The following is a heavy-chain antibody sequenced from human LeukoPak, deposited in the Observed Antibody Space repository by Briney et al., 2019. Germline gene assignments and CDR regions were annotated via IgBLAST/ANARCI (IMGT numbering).Heavy chain of an antibody. D-gene: IGHD3-22*01. CDR1: GYSFTSYW. J-gene: IGHJ3*02. V-gene: IGHV5-51*01. CDR2: IYPGDSDT. Sequence: GESLKISCKGSGYSFTSYWIGWVRQMPGKGLEWMGIIYPGDSDTRYSPSFQGQVTISADKSISTAYLQWSSLKASDTAMYYCARFLFTYYYDSSGSGSAFDIWGQGTMVTVSS. CDR3: ARFLFTYYYDSSGSGSAFDI.